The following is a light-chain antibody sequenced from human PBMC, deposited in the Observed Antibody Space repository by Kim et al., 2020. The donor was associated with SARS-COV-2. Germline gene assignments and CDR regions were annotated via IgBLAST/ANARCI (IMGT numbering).Light chain of an antibody. J-gene: IGLJ1*01. CDR1: SSDVGGYNY. V-gene: IGLV2-14*03. CDR3: SSYTSSSTLEV. CDR2: DVS. Sequence: LTQPASVSGSPGQSITISCTGTSSDVGGYNYVSWYQQHPGKAPKLMIYDVSNRPSGVSNRFSGSKSGNTASLTISGLQAEDEADYYCSSYTSSSTLEVYGTGTKVTVL.